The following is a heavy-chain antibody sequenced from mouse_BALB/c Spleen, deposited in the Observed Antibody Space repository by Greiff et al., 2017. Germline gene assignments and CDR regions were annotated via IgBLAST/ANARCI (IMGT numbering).Heavy chain of an antibody. CDR1: GYTFTSYT. CDR2: INPSSGYT. V-gene: IGHV1-4*02. Sequence: VQLQQSAAELARPGASVKMSCKASGYTFTSYTMHWVKQRPGQGLEWIGYINPSSGYTEYNQKFKDKTTLTADKSSSTAYMQLSSLTSEDSAVYYCASYGNYYFDYWGQGTTLTVSS. J-gene: IGHJ2*01. CDR3: ASYGNYYFDY. D-gene: IGHD2-1*01.